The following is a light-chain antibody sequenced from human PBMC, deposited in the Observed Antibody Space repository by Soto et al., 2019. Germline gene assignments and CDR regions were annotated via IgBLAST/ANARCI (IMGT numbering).Light chain of an antibody. V-gene: IGKV1-5*03. J-gene: IGKJ1*01. CDR2: MAS. CDR1: QSISTW. Sequence: DIQMTQSPSTLSASVGDRVTITCRASQSISTWLAWYQQKPVKAPKLLIYMASTLESGVPSRFSGTASGTEFTLTISSLQPDDFATYYCQQHNSYPATFGQGTKLEIK. CDR3: QQHNSYPAT.